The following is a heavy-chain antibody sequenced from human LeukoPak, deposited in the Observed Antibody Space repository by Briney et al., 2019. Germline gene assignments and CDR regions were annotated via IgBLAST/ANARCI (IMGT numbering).Heavy chain of an antibody. CDR2: ISYDGSEK. CDR3: AREGSSGYYPY. J-gene: IGHJ4*02. CDR1: GFTFRSHA. V-gene: IGHV3-30*03. D-gene: IGHD3-22*01. Sequence: PGGSLRLSCVGSGFTFRSHAMSWVRQAPGKGLEWVAAISYDGSEKHYADPVKGRFTISRDNSKNTLYLQMNSLRVEDTAVYYCAREGSSGYYPYWGQGILVTVSS.